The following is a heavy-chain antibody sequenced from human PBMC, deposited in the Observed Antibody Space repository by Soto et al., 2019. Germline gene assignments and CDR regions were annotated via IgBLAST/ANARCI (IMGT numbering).Heavy chain of an antibody. J-gene: IGHJ6*02. CDR3: AKDGGGNLGYYYYGMDV. V-gene: IGHV3-23*01. D-gene: IGHD3-16*01. CDR1: GFTFSSYA. Sequence: GGSLILSCAASGFTFSSYAMSWVRQAPGKGLEWVSAISGSGGSTYYADSVKGRFTISRDNSKNTLYLQMNSLRAEDTAVYYCAKDGGGNLGYYYYGMDVWGQGTTVTVYS. CDR2: ISGSGGST.